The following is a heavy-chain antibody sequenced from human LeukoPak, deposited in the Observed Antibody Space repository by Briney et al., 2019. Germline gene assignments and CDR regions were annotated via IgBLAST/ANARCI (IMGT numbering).Heavy chain of an antibody. CDR1: GYSFASYW. V-gene: IGHV5-51*01. D-gene: IGHD2-21*01. CDR3: ARQIYCDGDCYSSDGFDV. J-gene: IGHJ3*01. CDR2: IFPSDSDT. Sequence: GESLKISCKGSGYSFASYWIGWVRQMPGKGLEWVGLIFPSDSDTRYSPSFQGQVTISADKSVTTAYLQWSGLKASDTAMYYCARQIYCDGDCYSSDGFDVWGQGTMVIVSS.